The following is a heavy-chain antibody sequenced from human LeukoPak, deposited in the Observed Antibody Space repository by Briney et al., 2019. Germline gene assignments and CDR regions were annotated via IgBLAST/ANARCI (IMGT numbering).Heavy chain of an antibody. CDR3: TRVVSGSYFIPPDY. D-gene: IGHD1-26*01. Sequence: GGSLRLSCTASGFTFGDYAMSWVRQAPGKGLEWVGFIRSKAYGGTTEYAASVKGRFTISRDNSKSIAYLQMNSLKTEDTAVYYCTRVVSGSYFIPPDYWGQGTLVTVSS. CDR2: IRSKAYGGTT. J-gene: IGHJ4*02. CDR1: GFTFGDYA. V-gene: IGHV3-49*04.